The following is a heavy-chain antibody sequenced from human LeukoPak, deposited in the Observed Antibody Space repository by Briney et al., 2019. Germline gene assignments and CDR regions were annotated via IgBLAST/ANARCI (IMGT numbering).Heavy chain of an antibody. J-gene: IGHJ5*02. CDR1: GGSISSNNW. CDR2: IYHSGST. CDR3: ARMFRSSWYINWFDP. D-gene: IGHD6-13*01. V-gene: IGHV4-4*02. Sequence: PSETLSLTCAVSGGSISSNNWWSWVRQSPGKGLEWIGEIYHSGSTSYNPSLKSRLTISVDTSKNQFSLKLNFVTAADTAMYYCARMFRSSWYINWFDPWGQGTLVTVSS.